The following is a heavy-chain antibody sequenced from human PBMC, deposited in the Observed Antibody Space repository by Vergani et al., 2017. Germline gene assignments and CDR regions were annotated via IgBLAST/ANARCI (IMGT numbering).Heavy chain of an antibody. D-gene: IGHD2-21*01. CDR3: ARAGLFHYYYYMDV. J-gene: IGHJ6*03. Sequence: QVQLQESGPGLVKPSETLSLTCTVSGGSISSGSYYWSWIRQPAGKGLEWIGRIYTSGSTHYNPSLKSLVTISVDTSKNQFSLKLRSVTAPDTAVYYCARAGLFHYYYYMDVWGKGTTVTVSS. CDR2: IYTSGST. V-gene: IGHV4-61*02. CDR1: GGSISSGSYY.